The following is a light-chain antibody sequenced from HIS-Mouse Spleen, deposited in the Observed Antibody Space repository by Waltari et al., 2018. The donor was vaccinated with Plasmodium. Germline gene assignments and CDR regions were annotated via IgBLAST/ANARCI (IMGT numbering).Light chain of an antibody. CDR1: QSMSSY. CDR2: AAS. V-gene: IGKV1-39*01. CDR3: QQSYSTLTYT. J-gene: IGKJ2*01. Sequence: DIQMTQSPSSLSASVGDRVTITCRASQSMSSYLNWYQQKPGKAPKLLIYAASSLQSGVPSRFSGSGSRTDFTLTISSLQPEDFATYYCQQSYSTLTYTFGQGTKLEIK.